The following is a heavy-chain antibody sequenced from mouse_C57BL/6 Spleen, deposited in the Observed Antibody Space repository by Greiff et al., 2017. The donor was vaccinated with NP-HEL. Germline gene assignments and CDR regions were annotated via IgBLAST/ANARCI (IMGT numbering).Heavy chain of an antibody. CDR2: IDPENGDT. D-gene: IGHD2-3*01. Sequence: VQLKQSGAELVRPGASVKLSCTASGFNIKDDYMHWVKQRPEQGLEWIGWIDPENGDTEYASKFQGKATITADTSSNTAYLQLSSLTSEDTAVYYCTLYDGYYRDYWGQGTTLTVSS. J-gene: IGHJ2*01. CDR1: GFNIKDDY. CDR3: TLYDGYYRDY. V-gene: IGHV14-4*01.